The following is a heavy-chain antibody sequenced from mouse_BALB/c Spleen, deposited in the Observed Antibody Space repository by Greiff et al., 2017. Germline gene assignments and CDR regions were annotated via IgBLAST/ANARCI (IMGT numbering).Heavy chain of an antibody. Sequence: QVTLKVSGPGILQPSQTLSLTCSFSGFSLSTSGMGVGWIRQPSGKGLEWLAHIWWDDDKRYNPALKSRLTISKDTSSNQVFLKIASVDTADTATYYCARMIGIYYDYDKLSFDYWGQGTTLTVSS. J-gene: IGHJ2*01. D-gene: IGHD2-4*01. CDR2: IWWDDDK. CDR1: GFSLSTSGMG. V-gene: IGHV8-8*01. CDR3: ARMIGIYYDYDKLSFDY.